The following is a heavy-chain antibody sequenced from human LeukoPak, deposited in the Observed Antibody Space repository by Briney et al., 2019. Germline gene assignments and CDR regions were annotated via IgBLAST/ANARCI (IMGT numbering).Heavy chain of an antibody. Sequence: PSETLSLTCTVSGGSISSYYWSWIRQPPGKGLEWIGYIYYSWITNYNPSLKSRVTISVDTSKNQFSLKLSSVTAADTAVYYCARVSDYVWGSYRYQDDYGWDVWGQGTTVTVSS. CDR2: IYYSWIT. J-gene: IGHJ6*02. CDR3: ARVSDYVWGSYRYQDDYGWDV. V-gene: IGHV4-59*01. CDR1: GGSISSYY. D-gene: IGHD3-16*02.